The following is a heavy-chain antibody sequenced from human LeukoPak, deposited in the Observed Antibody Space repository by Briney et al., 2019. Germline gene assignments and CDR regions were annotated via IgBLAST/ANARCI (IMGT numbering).Heavy chain of an antibody. Sequence: GVSLRLSCAASGFTFSSYGMHWVRQAPGKGLEWVAVISYDGSNKYYADSVKGRFTISRDNSKNTLYLQMNSLRAEDTAVYYCAKSRYCSSTSCYRPLDYWGQGTLVTVSS. V-gene: IGHV3-30*18. D-gene: IGHD2-2*02. CDR3: AKSRYCSSTSCYRPLDY. J-gene: IGHJ4*02. CDR1: GFTFSSYG. CDR2: ISYDGSNK.